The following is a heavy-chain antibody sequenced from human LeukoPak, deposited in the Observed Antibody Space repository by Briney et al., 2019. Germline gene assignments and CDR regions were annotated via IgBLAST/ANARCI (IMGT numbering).Heavy chain of an antibody. CDR1: GDSISSSNW. Sequence: PSETLSLTCAVSGDSISSSNWWSWVRPPPGKGLEWLGEIYHRGNIDYNPSFKSRITISIDKSKNQFSLKLSSVTAADTAVYYCARDRVASPWYYFDSWGQGTLVTVSS. J-gene: IGHJ4*02. CDR3: ARDRVASPWYYFDS. CDR2: IYHRGNI. D-gene: IGHD3-3*02. V-gene: IGHV4-4*02.